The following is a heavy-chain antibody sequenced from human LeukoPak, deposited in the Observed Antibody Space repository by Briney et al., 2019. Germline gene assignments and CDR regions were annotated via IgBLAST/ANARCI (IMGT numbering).Heavy chain of an antibody. CDR2: IKSKTDGGTT. Sequence: PGGSLTLSCAASGFTFSNAWMSWVRQAPGKGLEWVGRIKSKTDGGTTDYAAPVKGRFTISRDDSKNTLYLQMNSLKTEDTAVYYCTTVCCTNGVCYTSDYWGQGALVTVSS. V-gene: IGHV3-15*01. D-gene: IGHD2-8*01. CDR1: GFTFSNAW. CDR3: TTVCCTNGVCYTSDY. J-gene: IGHJ4*02.